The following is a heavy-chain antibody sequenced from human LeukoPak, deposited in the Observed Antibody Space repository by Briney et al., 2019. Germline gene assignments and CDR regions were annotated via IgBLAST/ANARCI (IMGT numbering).Heavy chain of an antibody. CDR3: ARDVGEYCSSVSCYASDY. CDR2: IIPIFGTA. D-gene: IGHD2-2*01. J-gene: IGHJ4*02. CDR1: GGTFSSYA. Sequence: GSSVKVSCKASGGTFSSYAISWVRQAPGQGLEWMGGIIPIFGTANYAQKFQGRVTITADESTSTAYMELSRLRSDDTAVYYCARDVGEYCSSVSCYASDYWGQGTLVTVSS. V-gene: IGHV1-69*01.